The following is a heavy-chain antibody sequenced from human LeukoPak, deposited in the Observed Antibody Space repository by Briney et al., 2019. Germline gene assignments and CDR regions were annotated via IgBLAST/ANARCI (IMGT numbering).Heavy chain of an antibody. CDR1: GHSFASSW. D-gene: IGHD2-8*01. CDR2: IYPDDSDT. Sequence: GESLKISCKAYGHSFASSWIGWVRQMPGKGLEWMGIIYPDDSDTRYSPSFEGQITISVDKSISTAYLQWSSLKASDTAVYYCARHGHCTNGVCYSNYYYHMDVWGKGTTVTVSS. J-gene: IGHJ6*03. CDR3: ARHGHCTNGVCYSNYYYHMDV. V-gene: IGHV5-51*01.